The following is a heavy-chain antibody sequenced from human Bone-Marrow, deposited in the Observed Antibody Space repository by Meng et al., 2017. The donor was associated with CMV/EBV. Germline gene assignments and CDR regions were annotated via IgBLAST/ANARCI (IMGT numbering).Heavy chain of an antibody. Sequence: GGSLRLSCAASGFTFSSYWMTWVRQAPGKGLEWVANIKQDGIEKYYVDSVKGRFTISRDNAKNSLFLQMNSLRAEDTVVYYCARDPKKYYDFWSGYYPTGDGMDVWGQGTTVTVSS. D-gene: IGHD3-3*01. CDR3: ARDPKKYYDFWSGYYPTGDGMDV. V-gene: IGHV3-7*01. CDR2: IKQDGIEK. CDR1: GFTFSSYW. J-gene: IGHJ6*02.